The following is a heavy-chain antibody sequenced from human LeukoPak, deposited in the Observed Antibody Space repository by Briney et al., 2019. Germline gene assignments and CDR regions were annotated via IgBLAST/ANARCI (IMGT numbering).Heavy chain of an antibody. CDR2: ISAYNGNT. D-gene: IGHD6-19*01. CDR3: ARDRGSIAVAGTGFGYYYYYMDV. V-gene: IGHV1-18*01. J-gene: IGHJ6*03. CDR1: GYTFTSYG. Sequence: ASVKVSCKASGYTFTSYGISWVRQAPGQGLEWMGWISAYNGNTNYAQKLQGRVTMTTDTSTSTAYMELRSLRSDDTAVYYCARDRGSIAVAGTGFGYYYYYMDVWGKGTTVTVSS.